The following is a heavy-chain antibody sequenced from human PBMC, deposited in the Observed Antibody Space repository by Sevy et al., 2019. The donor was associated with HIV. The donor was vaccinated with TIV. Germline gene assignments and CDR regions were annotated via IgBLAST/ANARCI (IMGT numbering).Heavy chain of an antibody. D-gene: IGHD6-13*01. J-gene: IGHJ5*02. CDR1: GFTFSSYG. Sequence: GGSLRLSRAASGFTFSSYGMHWVRQAPGKGLEWVAVIWYDGSNKYYADSVKGRFTISRDNSKNTLYLQMNSLRAEDTAVYYCARAGIAAAGTAVWFDPWGQGTLVTVSS. CDR3: ARAGIAAAGTAVWFDP. V-gene: IGHV3-33*01. CDR2: IWYDGSNK.